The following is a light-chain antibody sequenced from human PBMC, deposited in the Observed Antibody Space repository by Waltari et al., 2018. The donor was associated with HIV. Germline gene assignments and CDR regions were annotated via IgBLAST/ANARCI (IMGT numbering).Light chain of an antibody. CDR1: QSVSSN. V-gene: IGKV3-15*01. CDR2: GAS. J-gene: IGKJ4*01. Sequence: EIVMTQSPATLSVSPGERATLSCRASQSVSSNLVWYQQKPVQAPRLLIYGASTRATGIPARFSGSGSGTEFTLTISSLQSEDFAVYYCQQYNNWPLTFGGGTKVEIK. CDR3: QQYNNWPLT.